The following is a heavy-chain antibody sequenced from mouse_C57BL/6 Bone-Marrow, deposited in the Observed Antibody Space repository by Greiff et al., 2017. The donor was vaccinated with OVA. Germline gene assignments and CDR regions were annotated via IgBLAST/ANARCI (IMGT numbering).Heavy chain of an antibody. J-gene: IGHJ3*01. Sequence: QVQLKQPGAELVKPGASVKLSCKASGYTFTSYWMQWVKQRPGQGLEWIGEIDPSDSYTNYNQKFKGKATLTVDTSSSTAYMQLSSLTSEDSAVYYCARKNWDWFADWGQGTLVTVSA. CDR1: GYTFTSYW. D-gene: IGHD4-1*01. CDR3: ARKNWDWFAD. CDR2: IDPSDSYT. V-gene: IGHV1-50*01.